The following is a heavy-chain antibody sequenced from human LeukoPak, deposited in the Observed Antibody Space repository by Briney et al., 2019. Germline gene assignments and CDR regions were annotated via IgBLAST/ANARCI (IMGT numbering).Heavy chain of an antibody. J-gene: IGHJ4*02. CDR1: GYTFSSHS. CDR3: ARGEYDLLGDY. CDR2: ISPYNT. D-gene: IGHD3-10*01. Sequence: AASVSVSCKTSGYTFSSHSMNWVRQAPGQGLEWLGWISPYNTKYAQKIQGRATMTTDTSTSTAYLELRSLRSDDTAVYYCARGEYDLLGDYWGQGTLVTVSS. V-gene: IGHV1-18*01.